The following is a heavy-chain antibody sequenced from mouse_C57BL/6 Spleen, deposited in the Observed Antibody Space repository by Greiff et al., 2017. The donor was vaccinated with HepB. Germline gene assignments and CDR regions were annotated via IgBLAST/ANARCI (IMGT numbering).Heavy chain of an antibody. D-gene: IGHD1-1*01. Sequence: EVKLQESGPELVKPGASVKISCKASGYSFTGYYMNWVKQSPEKSLEWIGEINPSTGGTTYNQKFKAKATLTVDKSSSTAYMQLKSLTSEDSAVYYCARRFITTVFRYAMDYWGQGTSVTVSS. CDR3: ARRFITTVFRYAMDY. CDR2: INPSTGGT. V-gene: IGHV1-42*01. CDR1: GYSFTGYY. J-gene: IGHJ4*01.